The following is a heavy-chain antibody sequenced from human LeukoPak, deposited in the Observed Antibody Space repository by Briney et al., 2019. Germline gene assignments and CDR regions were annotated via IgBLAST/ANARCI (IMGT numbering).Heavy chain of an antibody. CDR3: AAAYYDILTGYYSLDY. J-gene: IGHJ4*02. D-gene: IGHD3-9*01. Sequence: GASVKVSCKASGYTFNTYGITWVRQAPGQGLEWMGWISGYNGKTKYAQKLQDRVTMTTDTSTTTAYMELRSLRSDDTAVYYCAAAYYDILTGYYSLDYWGQGTLVTVSS. CDR1: GYTFNTYG. CDR2: ISGYNGKT. V-gene: IGHV1-18*01.